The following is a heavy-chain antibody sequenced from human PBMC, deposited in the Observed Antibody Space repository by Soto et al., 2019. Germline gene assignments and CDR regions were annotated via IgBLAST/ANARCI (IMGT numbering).Heavy chain of an antibody. CDR1: GGSISSSSYY. CDR3: ARHMGIEQWLCFDY. D-gene: IGHD6-19*01. V-gene: IGHV4-39*01. CDR2: IYYSGST. J-gene: IGHJ4*02. Sequence: QLQLQESGPGLVKPSETLSLTCTVSGGSISSSSYYWGWIRQPPGKGLEWIGSIYYSGSTYYNPSLKSRVTISLDTSKNQSSLKLSSATGADTSVYYCARHMGIEQWLCFDYWGQGTLVTVSS.